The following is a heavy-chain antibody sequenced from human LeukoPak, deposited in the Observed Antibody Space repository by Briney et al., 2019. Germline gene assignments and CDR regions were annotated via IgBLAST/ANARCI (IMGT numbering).Heavy chain of an antibody. CDR2: ISYDGSNK. CDR3: ARGAVGYCSGGSCPPFDY. D-gene: IGHD2-15*01. J-gene: IGHJ4*02. V-gene: IGHV3-30*04. Sequence: GGSLRLSCAASGFTFSSYAMHWVRQAPGKGLEWVAVISYDGSNKYYADSVKGRFTISRDNSKNTLYLQMNSLRAEDTVVYYCARGAVGYCSGGSCPPFDYWGQGTLVTVSS. CDR1: GFTFSSYA.